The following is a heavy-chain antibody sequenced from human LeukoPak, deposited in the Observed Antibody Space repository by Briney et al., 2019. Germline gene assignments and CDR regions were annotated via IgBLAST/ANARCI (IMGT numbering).Heavy chain of an antibody. J-gene: IGHJ4*02. CDR3: ARDRLLWFGESLDY. CDR1: GFTFSSYW. Sequence: GGSLRLSCAASGFTFSSYWMSWVRQAPGKGLEWVANIKQDGSEKYYVDSVKGRFTISRDNAKNSLYLQMNGLRAEDTAVYYCARDRLLWFGESLDYWGQGTLVTVSS. D-gene: IGHD3-10*01. V-gene: IGHV3-7*01. CDR2: IKQDGSEK.